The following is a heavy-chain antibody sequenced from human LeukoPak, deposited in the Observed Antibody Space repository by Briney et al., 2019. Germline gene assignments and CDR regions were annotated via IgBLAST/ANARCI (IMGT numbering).Heavy chain of an antibody. J-gene: IGHJ1*01. CDR2: INPNSGGT. CDR3: ARVPRGYCSGGSCYTPGYFQH. CDR1: GYTSTGYY. D-gene: IGHD2-15*01. Sequence: ASVKVSCKASGYTSTGYYMHWVRQAPGQGLEWMGWINPNSGGTNYAQKFQGRVTMTRDTSISTAYMELSRLRSDDTAVYYCARVPRGYCSGGSCYTPGYFQHWGQGTLVTVSS. V-gene: IGHV1-2*02.